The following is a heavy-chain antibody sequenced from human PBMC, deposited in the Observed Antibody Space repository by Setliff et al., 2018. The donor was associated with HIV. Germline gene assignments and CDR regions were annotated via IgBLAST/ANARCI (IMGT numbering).Heavy chain of an antibody. J-gene: IGHJ4*02. V-gene: IGHV3-48*01. Sequence: GGSLRLSCAASGFTFSNYGMNWARQAPGKGLEWVSHISSSTNTIYYADSVKGRFTISRDNAKNSLYLQMNSLRAEDTAVYYCARKDSSSFDYWGQGTLVTVSS. D-gene: IGHD6-13*01. CDR3: ARKDSSSFDY. CDR2: ISSSTNTI. CDR1: GFTFSNYG.